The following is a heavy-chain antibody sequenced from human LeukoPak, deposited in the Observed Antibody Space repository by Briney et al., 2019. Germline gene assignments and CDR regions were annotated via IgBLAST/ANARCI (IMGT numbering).Heavy chain of an antibody. V-gene: IGHV4-38-2*02. D-gene: IGHD5-12*01. J-gene: IGHJ5*02. Sequence: SATLSLTCTVSGYSISSGYYWGWIRQPPGKRLEWVGSIHSSGNTYYNPTLKSRVTISVDTSKNQFSLNLTSVTAADAAVYYCARDLGYSGFDWAPWGQGTLVTVSS. CDR1: GYSISSGYY. CDR2: IHSSGNT. CDR3: ARDLGYSGFDWAP.